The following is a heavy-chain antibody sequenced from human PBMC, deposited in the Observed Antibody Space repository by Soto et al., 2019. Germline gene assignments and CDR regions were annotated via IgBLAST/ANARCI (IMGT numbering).Heavy chain of an antibody. CDR3: AKSNDYPGAFDI. Sequence: GGSLRLSCASSGLTFSSYAMSLVRQAPGKGLEWVSAISGSGGSTYYADSVKGRFTISRDNSKNTLYLQMNSLRAEDTAVYYCAKSNDYPGAFDIWGQGTMVTVSS. J-gene: IGHJ3*02. CDR1: GLTFSSYA. V-gene: IGHV3-23*01. D-gene: IGHD4-17*01. CDR2: ISGSGGST.